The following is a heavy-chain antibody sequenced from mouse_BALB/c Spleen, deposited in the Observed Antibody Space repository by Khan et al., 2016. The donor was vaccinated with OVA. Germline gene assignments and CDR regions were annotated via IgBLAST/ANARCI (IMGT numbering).Heavy chain of an antibody. Sequence: QVQLKQSGPGLVQPPQSLSITCTVSGFSLTNYSVHWFRQSPGKGLEWLGVIWSAGSTDYNAAFISRLTIRKDNSRSQVFFKMNSLQPNDTAIYYCARRGYGYGRGALFAYWGQGTLGTVSA. CDR1: GFSLTNYS. J-gene: IGHJ3*01. CDR3: ARRGYGYGRGALFAY. V-gene: IGHV2-2*02. D-gene: IGHD2-2*01. CDR2: IWSAGST.